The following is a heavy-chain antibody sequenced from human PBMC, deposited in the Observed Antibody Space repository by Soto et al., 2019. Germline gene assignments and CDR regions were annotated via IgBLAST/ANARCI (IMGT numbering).Heavy chain of an antibody. V-gene: IGHV4-30-2*01. CDR1: GGSISSGGYS. J-gene: IGHJ4*02. D-gene: IGHD3-22*01. Sequence: PSETLSLTCAVSGGSISSGGYSWSWIRQPPGKGLEWIGYIYHSGSTYYNPSLKSRVTISVDRSKNQFSLKLSSVTAADTAVYYCARVEDDSSGYSFLFDYWGQGTLVTVSS. CDR3: ARVEDDSSGYSFLFDY. CDR2: IYHSGST.